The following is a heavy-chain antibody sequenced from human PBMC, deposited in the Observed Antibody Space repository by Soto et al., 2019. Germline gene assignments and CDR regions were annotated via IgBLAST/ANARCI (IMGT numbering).Heavy chain of an antibody. D-gene: IGHD6-13*01. CDR1: GYTFTGYY. Sequence: ASVKVSCKTSGYTFTGYYVHWVRQAPGQGLEWMGWINPSSGGTHYAQKFQGRVTMTRDTSINTGYMELSRLTSDDAAVYFCARGPFRSSWYSPQGADWGQGTPVAVAS. CDR2: INPSSGGT. CDR3: ARGPFRSSWYSPQGAD. J-gene: IGHJ4*02. V-gene: IGHV1-2*02.